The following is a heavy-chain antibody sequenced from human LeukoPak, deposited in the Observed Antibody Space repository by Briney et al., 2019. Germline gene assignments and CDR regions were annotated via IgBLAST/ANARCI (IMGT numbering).Heavy chain of an antibody. CDR3: ARRLTQYDCFDP. V-gene: IGHV6-1*01. D-gene: IGHD2-2*01. Sequence: SQTLSLTCAISGDSVSSNSVTWDWIRQSPSRGLEWLGRTYYRSTWYNDYAVSVRGRITVNPDTSKNQFSLHLNSVTPEDTAVYYCARRLTQYDCFDPWGQGILVTVSS. J-gene: IGHJ5*02. CDR1: GDSVSSNSVT. CDR2: TYYRSTWYN.